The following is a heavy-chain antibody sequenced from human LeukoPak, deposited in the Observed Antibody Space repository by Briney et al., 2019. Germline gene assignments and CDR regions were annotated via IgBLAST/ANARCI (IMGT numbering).Heavy chain of an antibody. J-gene: IGHJ6*02. CDR1: GFTFSDYN. D-gene: IGHD3-9*01. Sequence: GGSLRLSCAASGFTFSDYNMNWVRQAPGKGLEWVSYITNGGSTIHHADSVKGRFTISRDNAKKTLYLQMNSLRAEETAVYYCARSIGLTGGGVDVWGQGTTVTV. CDR3: ARSIGLTGGGVDV. V-gene: IGHV3-11*01. CDR2: ITNGGSTI.